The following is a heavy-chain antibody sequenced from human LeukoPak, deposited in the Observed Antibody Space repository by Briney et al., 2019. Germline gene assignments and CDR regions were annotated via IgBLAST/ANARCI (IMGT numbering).Heavy chain of an antibody. D-gene: IGHD6-6*01. J-gene: IGHJ4*02. Sequence: GGSLRLSCAASGFTFSSYSMNWVRQAPGKGLECVSSISSSSSYIYYADSVKGRFTISRDNAKNSLYLQMNSLRAEDTAVYYCARDPEYSSSSREFDYRGQGTLVTVSS. CDR3: ARDPEYSSSSREFDY. CDR1: GFTFSSYS. V-gene: IGHV3-21*01. CDR2: ISSSSSYI.